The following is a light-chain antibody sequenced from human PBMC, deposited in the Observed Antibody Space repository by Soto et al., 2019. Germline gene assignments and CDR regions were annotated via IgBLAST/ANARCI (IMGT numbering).Light chain of an antibody. CDR2: EVT. J-gene: IGLJ2*01. CDR1: SSDVGGYNY. V-gene: IGLV2-8*01. CDR3: SSHAGSNKV. Sequence: QSALTQLPSASGSPGQSVTISCTGTSSDVGGYNYVSWYQQHPGKAPKFMIYEVTKRPSGVPDRFSGAKSGNTASLTVSGLQAEDEADYYCSSHAGSNKVFGGGTKVTVL.